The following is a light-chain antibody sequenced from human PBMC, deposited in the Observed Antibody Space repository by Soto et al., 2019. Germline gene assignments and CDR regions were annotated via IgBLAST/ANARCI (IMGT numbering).Light chain of an antibody. V-gene: IGLV2-14*01. CDR1: RSDVGTYNY. CDR3: TSYTSSSTLV. J-gene: IGLJ2*01. Sequence: QSALTQPASVSGSPGQSITISCTGTRSDVGTYNYVSWYQQHAGKVPKLMIYDVSNRPSGVSDRFSGSKSGNTASLTISGLQAEDEADYYCTSYTSSSTLVFGGGTQLTVL. CDR2: DVS.